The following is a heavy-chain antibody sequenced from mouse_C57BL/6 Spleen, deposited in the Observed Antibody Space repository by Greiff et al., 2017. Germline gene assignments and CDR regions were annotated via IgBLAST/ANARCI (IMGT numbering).Heavy chain of an antibody. V-gene: IGHV5-17*01. Sequence: EVKLVASGGGLVKPGGSLKLSCAASGFTFSDYGMHWVRQAPETGLEWVAYISSGSSTIYYADTVKGRFTISRDNAKNTLFLQMTSLKSEDTAMYYCARGLGRRDYDAMDYWGQGTSVTVSS. CDR3: ARGLGRRDYDAMDY. D-gene: IGHD4-1*01. CDR2: ISSGSSTI. CDR1: GFTFSDYG. J-gene: IGHJ4*01.